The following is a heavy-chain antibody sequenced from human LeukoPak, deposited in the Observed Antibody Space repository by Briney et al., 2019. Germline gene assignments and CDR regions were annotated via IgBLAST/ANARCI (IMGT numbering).Heavy chain of an antibody. CDR2: IRSKAYGGTT. V-gene: IGHV3-49*05. CDR1: GFTFGDYA. D-gene: IGHD3-10*01. J-gene: IGHJ4*02. Sequence: KAGGSLRLSCTASGFTFGDYAMSWFRQAPGKGLEWVGFIRSKAYGGTTEYAASVEGIFTISRDDYKRIAYLKMNSLKTEDTAVYYCTRVQRITMVRGAREYYFDYWGQGTLVTVSS. CDR3: TRVQRITMVRGAREYYFDY.